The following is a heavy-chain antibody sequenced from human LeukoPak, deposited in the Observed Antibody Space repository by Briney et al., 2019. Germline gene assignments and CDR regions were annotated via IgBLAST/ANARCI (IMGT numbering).Heavy chain of an antibody. CDR1: GFTFSSYG. J-gene: IGHJ4*02. Sequence: GRSLRLSCAASGFTFSSYGMHWVRQAPGKGLEWVAVIWYDGSNKYYADSVKGRFTISRDNSKNTLYLQMNSLRAEDTAVYYCARFWDDGPIDYWGQGTLVTVSS. CDR3: ARFWDDGPIDY. CDR2: IWYDGSNK. V-gene: IGHV3-33*01. D-gene: IGHD1-1*01.